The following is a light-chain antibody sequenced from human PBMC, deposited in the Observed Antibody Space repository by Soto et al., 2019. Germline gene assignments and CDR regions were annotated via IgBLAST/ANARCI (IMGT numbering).Light chain of an antibody. Sequence: DIQMTQSPSSLSASVGDRVTITCRASQRISSYLIWYQQKPGKAPKLLIYAASSLQSGVPSRFSGSGSGTDFTLTISRLEPEDFAMYYCHQYGRSPRGTFGQGTKVDI. V-gene: IGKV1-39*01. CDR2: AAS. CDR3: HQYGRSPRGT. J-gene: IGKJ1*01. CDR1: QRISSY.